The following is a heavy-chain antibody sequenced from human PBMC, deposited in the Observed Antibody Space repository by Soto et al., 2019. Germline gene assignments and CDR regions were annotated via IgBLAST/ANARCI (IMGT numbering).Heavy chain of an antibody. Sequence: SETLSLTCSVSSGSISTSGYYWGWIRQPPGTGLEWIGGISYSGSTYYNPSLKSRLTISVDTSKNHFFLKLTSVTAADTAVHFCAGRGSRLSVAVAAFDYWSQGTLVTVSS. CDR1: SGSISTSGYY. D-gene: IGHD6-19*01. CDR3: AGRGSRLSVAVAAFDY. CDR2: ISYSGST. V-gene: IGHV4-39*02. J-gene: IGHJ4*02.